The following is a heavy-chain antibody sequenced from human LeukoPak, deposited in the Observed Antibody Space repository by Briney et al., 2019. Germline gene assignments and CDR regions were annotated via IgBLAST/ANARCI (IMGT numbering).Heavy chain of an antibody. V-gene: IGHV3-21*01. J-gene: IGHJ5*02. CDR3: ARDPDYGGNVWFDP. Sequence: PGESLRLSCAASGFSFSTYNMNWVRQAPGKGLEWVSSITSSSGYIYYADSVKGRFTISRDNAKNSLYLQMNSLRAEDTAVYYCARDPDYGGNVWFDPWGQGTLVTVSS. CDR2: ITSSSGYI. D-gene: IGHD4-23*01. CDR1: GFSFSTYN.